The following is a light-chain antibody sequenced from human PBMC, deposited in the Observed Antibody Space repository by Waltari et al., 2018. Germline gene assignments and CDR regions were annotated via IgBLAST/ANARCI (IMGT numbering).Light chain of an antibody. CDR2: KVS. CDR3: MQGSHWPRT. V-gene: IGKV2-30*02. J-gene: IGKJ2*01. CDR1: QSLVHSDGNTY. Sequence: DVVMTQSPHSLPVTLGQPASISCRSSQSLVHSDGNTYLNWFQQRPGQSPRRLIYKVSTRSSGVPDRFSCSGSGTDFPLKISRVEAEDVGVYYCMQGSHWPRTFGQGTKLEI.